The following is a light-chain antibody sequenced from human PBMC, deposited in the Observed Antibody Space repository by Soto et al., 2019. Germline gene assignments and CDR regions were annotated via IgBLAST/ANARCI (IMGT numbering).Light chain of an antibody. J-gene: IGKJ4*01. CDR3: QPYRSSPPLP. Sequence: EIVLTQSPGTLSLSPGERATLSCRASQSVSSSELAWYQQKPDQAPRLLVYGASSRATGIPDRFSRSGSGTVFTLTISRLEPEDFAVYYCQPYRSSPPLPFGGGTKVEIK. CDR1: QSVSSSE. CDR2: GAS. V-gene: IGKV3-20*01.